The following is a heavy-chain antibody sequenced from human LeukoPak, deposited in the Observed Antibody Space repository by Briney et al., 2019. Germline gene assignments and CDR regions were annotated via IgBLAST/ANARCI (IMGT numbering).Heavy chain of an antibody. Sequence: ASVKVSCKASGGTFSSYAISWVRQAPGQGLEWMGGIIPIFGTANYAQKFQGRVTITTDESTSTAYMELSSLRSEDTAVYYCARDSPYDSSDYADAFDIWGQGTMVTVSS. CDR3: ARDSPYDSSDYADAFDI. D-gene: IGHD3-22*01. CDR1: GGTFSSYA. V-gene: IGHV1-69*05. CDR2: IIPIFGTA. J-gene: IGHJ3*02.